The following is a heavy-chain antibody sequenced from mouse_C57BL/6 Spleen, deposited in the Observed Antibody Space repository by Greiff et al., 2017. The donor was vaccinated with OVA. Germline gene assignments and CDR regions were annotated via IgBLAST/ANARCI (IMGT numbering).Heavy chain of an antibody. J-gene: IGHJ4*01. D-gene: IGHD1-1*01. CDR2: ISSGGDYI. V-gene: IGHV5-9-1*02. CDR1: GFTFSSYA. Sequence: EVQVVESGEGLVKPGGSLKLSCAASGFTFSSYAMSWVRQTPEKRLEWVAYISSGGDYIYYADTVKGRFTISRDNARNTLYLQMSSLKSEDTAMYYCTRATSGYGSSLYAMDYWGQGTSVTVSS. CDR3: TRATSGYGSSLYAMDY.